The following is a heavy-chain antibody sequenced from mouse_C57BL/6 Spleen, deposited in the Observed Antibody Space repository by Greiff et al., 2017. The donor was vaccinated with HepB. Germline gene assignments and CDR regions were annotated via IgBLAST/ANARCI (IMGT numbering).Heavy chain of an antibody. Sequence: QVQLQQSGPGLVQPSQSLSITCTVSGFSLTSYGVHWVRQSPGKGLEWLGVIWSGGSTDYNAAYISRLSISKDNTNSQVFFKMSSLQADDTAIYYCARMGYDSNHWYFAVWGTGTTVTVSS. V-gene: IGHV2-2*01. CDR1: GFSLTSYG. CDR3: ARMGYDSNHWYFAV. CDR2: IWSGGST. D-gene: IGHD2-5*01. J-gene: IGHJ1*03.